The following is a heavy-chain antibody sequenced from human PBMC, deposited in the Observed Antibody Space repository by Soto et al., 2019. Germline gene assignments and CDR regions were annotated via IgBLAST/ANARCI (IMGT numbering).Heavy chain of an antibody. J-gene: IGHJ6*03. Sequence: SETLSLTCAVYGGSFSGYYWSWIRQPPGKGLEWIGEINDSGSTNYNPSLKSRVTISVDTSKNQFSLKLSSVTAADTAVYYCARERYYYGSGSGYYMDVWGKGTTVTVSS. CDR2: INDSGST. D-gene: IGHD3-10*01. CDR3: ARERYYYGSGSGYYMDV. CDR1: GGSFSGYY. V-gene: IGHV4-34*01.